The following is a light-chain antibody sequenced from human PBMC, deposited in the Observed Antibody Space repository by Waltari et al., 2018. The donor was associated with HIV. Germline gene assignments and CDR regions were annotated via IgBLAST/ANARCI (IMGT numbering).Light chain of an antibody. CDR3: QQYDIPPRYI. J-gene: IGKJ2*01. CDR1: QSVSSNY. V-gene: IGKV3-20*01. Sequence: EIVLTQSPGTLSLSPGERATLSCRASQSVSSNYLAWYQQRPGQAPRLLIYGTSTRATGIPDRFSGSGSGTDFTLTISRLEPEDFALYYCQQYDIPPRYIFGQGTKLEIK. CDR2: GTS.